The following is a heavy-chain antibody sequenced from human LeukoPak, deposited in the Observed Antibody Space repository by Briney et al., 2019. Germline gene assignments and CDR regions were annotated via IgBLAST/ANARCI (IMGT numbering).Heavy chain of an antibody. CDR3: ARDVVVVVATDSNFDY. CDR1: GFTFSRHK. Sequence: GGSPRLSRAASGFTFSRHKMNWVRPAPRKGVGWGSSISTSSSYIYYADSVKGRFTISRDNAKNSLYLQMNSLRPEDTAVYYCARDVVVVVATDSNFDYWGQGTLVTVSS. V-gene: IGHV3-21*01. J-gene: IGHJ4*02. CDR2: ISTSSSYI. D-gene: IGHD2-15*01.